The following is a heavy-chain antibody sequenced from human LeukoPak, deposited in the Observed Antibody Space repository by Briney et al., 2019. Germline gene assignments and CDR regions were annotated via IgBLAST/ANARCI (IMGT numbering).Heavy chain of an antibody. Sequence: GGSLRLPCAASGFTFSSYSMNWVRQAPGKGLEWVSSISSSSSYIYYADSVKGRFTISRDNAKNSLYLQMNSLRAEDTAVYYCARGGSGWYSDAFDIWGQGTMVTVSS. J-gene: IGHJ3*02. V-gene: IGHV3-21*01. CDR1: GFTFSSYS. CDR2: ISSSSSYI. D-gene: IGHD6-19*01. CDR3: ARGGSGWYSDAFDI.